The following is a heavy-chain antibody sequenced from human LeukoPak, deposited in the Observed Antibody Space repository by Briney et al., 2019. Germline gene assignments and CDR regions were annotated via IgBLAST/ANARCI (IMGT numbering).Heavy chain of an antibody. Sequence: GGSLRLSCEASGFTFSIYAMTWVRQAPGKGLEWVSTFTNHHTTYYTESVKGRFTISRDNSKNTLYLQMDSVRPEDTAVYYCAKEGYDMTGYRTNWFDPWGQGILVTVSS. CDR3: AKEGYDMTGYRTNWFDP. CDR2: FTNHHTT. V-gene: IGHV3-23*01. CDR1: GFTFSIYA. J-gene: IGHJ5*02. D-gene: IGHD3-9*01.